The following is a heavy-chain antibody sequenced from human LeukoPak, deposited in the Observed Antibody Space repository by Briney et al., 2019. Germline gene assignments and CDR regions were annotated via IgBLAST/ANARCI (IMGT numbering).Heavy chain of an antibody. D-gene: IGHD3-16*01. CDR2: IWYDGSNK. Sequence: GGSLRLSCAASGFTFNNYGMHWVRQAPGKGLEWVAVIWYDGSNKYYADSVKGRFTISRDNSKDTLYLQMNSLRTEDTAVYYCAREGQGGSKALDYWGQGTLVTVSS. J-gene: IGHJ4*02. CDR1: GFTFNNYG. CDR3: AREGQGGSKALDY. V-gene: IGHV3-33*01.